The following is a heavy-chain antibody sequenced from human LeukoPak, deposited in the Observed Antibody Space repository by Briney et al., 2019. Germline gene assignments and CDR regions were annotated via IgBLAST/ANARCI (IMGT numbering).Heavy chain of an antibody. V-gene: IGHV4-4*09. Sequence: SETLSLTCTVSGASISNFYWSWIRQTPEKGLEWMGHIHTSGGTYYPSLKSRLTMSIDTSRNQLSLKLTSVTAADTGVYFCARLGSYHDFWGQGALVIVSS. CDR2: IHTSGGT. CDR1: GASISNFY. CDR3: ARLGSYHDF. D-gene: IGHD1-26*01. J-gene: IGHJ4*02.